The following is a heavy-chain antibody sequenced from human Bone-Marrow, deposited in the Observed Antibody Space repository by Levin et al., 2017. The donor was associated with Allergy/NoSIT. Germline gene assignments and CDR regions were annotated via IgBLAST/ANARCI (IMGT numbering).Heavy chain of an antibody. CDR3: ARETYCSGGSCYPGADAFDI. CDR2: IYYSGST. J-gene: IGHJ3*02. V-gene: IGHV4-39*07. CDR1: GGSIRSSSYY. D-gene: IGHD2-15*01. Sequence: SQTLSLTCTVSGGSIRSSSYYWGWIRQPPGKGLEWIGSIYYSGSTYYNPSLKSRVTISVDTSKNQFSLKLSSVTAADTAVYYCARETYCSGGSCYPGADAFDIWGQGTMVTVSS.